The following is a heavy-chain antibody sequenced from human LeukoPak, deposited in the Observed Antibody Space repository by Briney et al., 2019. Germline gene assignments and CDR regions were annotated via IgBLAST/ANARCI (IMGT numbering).Heavy chain of an antibody. CDR1: GYSFTSYW. CDR3: ARPTQAGYSSSGYPFTT. Sequence: GESLKISCKGSGYSFTSYWIGWVRQMPGKGVELMGIISPGDYDTNYSPFFQGQVTISADKSISNAYLQCSSLKASDTAMYYCARPTQAGYSSSGYPFTTWGQGTLVTVSS. J-gene: IGHJ4*02. CDR2: ISPGDYDT. V-gene: IGHV5-51*01. D-gene: IGHD6-13*01.